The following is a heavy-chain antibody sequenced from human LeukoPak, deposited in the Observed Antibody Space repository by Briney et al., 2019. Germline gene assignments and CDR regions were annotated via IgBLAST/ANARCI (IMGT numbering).Heavy chain of an antibody. CDR1: GFTLSSYS. V-gene: IGHV3-48*01. Sequence: GGSLRLSCAASGFTLSSYSMNWVRQAPGKGLEWVSYISSSRSTIYYADSVKGRFTISRDNAKNSLYLQMNSLRAEDTAVYYCAREYCSSTSCLYDYWGQGTLVTVSS. J-gene: IGHJ4*02. CDR2: ISSSRSTI. CDR3: AREYCSSTSCLYDY. D-gene: IGHD2-2*01.